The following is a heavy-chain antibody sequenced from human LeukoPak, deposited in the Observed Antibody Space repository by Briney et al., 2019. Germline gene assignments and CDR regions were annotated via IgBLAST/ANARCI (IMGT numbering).Heavy chain of an antibody. CDR1: GFTFSSYG. Sequence: GASLRLSCAASGFTFSSYGMSWVRQAPGKGLEWVSSISDSGGNTYYADSVKGRFSISRDNSKNTLYLQMNSLRADDTAVYYCAKDKFGYCSGGSCGAFDIWGQGTMVTVSS. V-gene: IGHV3-23*01. CDR3: AKDKFGYCSGGSCGAFDI. J-gene: IGHJ3*02. CDR2: ISDSGGNT. D-gene: IGHD2-15*01.